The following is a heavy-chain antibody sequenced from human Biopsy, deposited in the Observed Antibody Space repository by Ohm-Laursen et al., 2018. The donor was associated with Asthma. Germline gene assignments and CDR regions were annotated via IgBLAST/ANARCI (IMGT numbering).Heavy chain of an antibody. CDR2: ITGSGSTI. CDR1: GFTFSSYA. J-gene: IGHJ6*02. CDR3: ALKYRNSVFPEYGMDV. Sequence: SLRLSCTASGFTFSSYAFNWVRQAPGKGLERVSYITGSGSTIYYADSVKGRFTLSRDNAKNSLYLQMNSLRDEDTAVYYCALKYRNSVFPEYGMDVWGQGTTVTVSS. V-gene: IGHV3-48*02. D-gene: IGHD4-11*01.